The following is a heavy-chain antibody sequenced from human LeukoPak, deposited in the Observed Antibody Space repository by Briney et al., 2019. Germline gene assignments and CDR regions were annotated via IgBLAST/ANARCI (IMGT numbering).Heavy chain of an antibody. CDR3: AKIRGSSIALVGTLQ. Sequence: PGGSLRLSCTASGFGVGGDDMTWVRRAPGKGLEWVSVIHSGGSTSYVDSVRGRFTISRDKTENRLYLEMNSLRVEDTALYYCAKIRGSSIALVGTLQWGPGTLVTVSS. D-gene: IGHD3-9*01. CDR2: IHSGGST. V-gene: IGHV3-53*01. J-gene: IGHJ4*02. CDR1: GFGVGGDD.